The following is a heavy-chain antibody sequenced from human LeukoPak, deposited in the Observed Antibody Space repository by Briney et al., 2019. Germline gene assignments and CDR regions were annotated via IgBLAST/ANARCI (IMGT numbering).Heavy chain of an antibody. J-gene: IGHJ4*02. Sequence: HSGGSLRLSCTAPGFSFSGHWMHWARQLPGKGLVWVSRISPTGSTTSYADSVKGRFTVSRDNAKNTLYLQVNNLRAEDTAVYYCARGPNSNWSGLDFWGQGTLLTVSS. V-gene: IGHV3-74*01. CDR2: ISPTGSTT. CDR1: GFSFSGHW. CDR3: ARGPNSNWSGLDF. D-gene: IGHD6-6*01.